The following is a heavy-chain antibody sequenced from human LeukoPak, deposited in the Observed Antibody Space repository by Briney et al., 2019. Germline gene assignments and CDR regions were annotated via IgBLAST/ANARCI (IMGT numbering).Heavy chain of an antibody. V-gene: IGHV1-69*04. Sequence: GASVKVSCKASGGTFSSYAISWVRQAPGQGLEWMGRIIPILGIANYAQKFQGRVTITADKSTSTAYMELSSLRSEDTAVHYCARIDYYGSSDNWFDPWGQGTLVTVSS. J-gene: IGHJ5*02. CDR3: ARIDYYGSSDNWFDP. CDR1: GGTFSSYA. CDR2: IIPILGIA. D-gene: IGHD3-22*01.